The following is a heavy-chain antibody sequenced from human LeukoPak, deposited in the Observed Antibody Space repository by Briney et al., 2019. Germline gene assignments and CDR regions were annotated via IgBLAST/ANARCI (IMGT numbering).Heavy chain of an antibody. CDR2: ISSSSSYI. V-gene: IGHV3-21*01. D-gene: IGHD2/OR15-2a*01. CDR3: ARADSNYFDY. CDR1: GLTFSSYS. J-gene: IGHJ4*02. Sequence: GGSLRLSCAASGLTFSSYSMNWVRQAPGKGLEWVSSISSSSSYIYYADSVKGRFTISRDNAKNSLYLQMNSLRAEDTAVYYCARADSNYFDYWGQGTLVTVSS.